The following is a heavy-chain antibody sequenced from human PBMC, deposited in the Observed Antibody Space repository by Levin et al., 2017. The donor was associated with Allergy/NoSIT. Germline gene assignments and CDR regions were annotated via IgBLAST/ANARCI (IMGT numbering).Heavy chain of an antibody. D-gene: IGHD3-3*01. Sequence: ASVKVSCKASGYTFTGYYMHWVRQAPGQGLEWMGWTNPNSGGSYYAQKFQGRVAMTRDSSISTGYMELSSLKSDDTAVYYCARGFFLENNPYYYGMDVWGQGTTVTVSS. J-gene: IGHJ6*02. CDR1: GYTFTGYY. V-gene: IGHV1-2*02. CDR2: TNPNSGGS. CDR3: ARGFFLENNPYYYGMDV.